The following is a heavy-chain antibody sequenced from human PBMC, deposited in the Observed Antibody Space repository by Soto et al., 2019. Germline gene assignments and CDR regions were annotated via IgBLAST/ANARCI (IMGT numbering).Heavy chain of an antibody. J-gene: IGHJ4*02. Sequence: PSETLSLTCAVSGDSISSSVWWTWVRQPPGKGLEWIGEVFHTGNTNYNPSLKSRVTMSVGKSTNEFSLKVTSVTAADTAIYYCARKAWVRFDYWGQGALVTVSS. CDR2: VFHTGNT. CDR3: ARKAWVRFDY. CDR1: GDSISSSVW. D-gene: IGHD7-27*01. V-gene: IGHV4-4*02.